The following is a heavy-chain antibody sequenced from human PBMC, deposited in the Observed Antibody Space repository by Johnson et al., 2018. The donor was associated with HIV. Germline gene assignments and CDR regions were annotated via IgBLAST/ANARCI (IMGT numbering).Heavy chain of an antibody. V-gene: IGHV3-74*02. CDR3: ARAYMSSGSYYDAFDI. J-gene: IGHJ3*02. CDR1: GFTVSSNY. CDR2: INSDGSST. D-gene: IGHD1-26*01. Sequence: VQLVESGGGLVQSGGSLRLSCAASGFTVSSNYMSWVRQAPGKGLEWVSRINSDGSSTSYADSVKGRFTISRDNAKNTLYLQMNSLRAEDTALYYCARAYMSSGSYYDAFDIWGQGTMVTVSS.